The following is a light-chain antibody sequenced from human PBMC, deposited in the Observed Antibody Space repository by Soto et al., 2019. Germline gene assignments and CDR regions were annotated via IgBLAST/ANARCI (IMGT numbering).Light chain of an antibody. Sequence: EIVMTQSPATLSASPGERATLSCRASQSVSDNLAWYQQKPGQAPRLLIHGASTRATGIPARFSGSGSGTEFTLTISSLQSEDFATYYCLLDFRYFWAFGQGTKVEIK. V-gene: IGKV3-15*01. CDR1: QSVSDN. J-gene: IGKJ1*01. CDR3: LLDFRYFWA. CDR2: GAS.